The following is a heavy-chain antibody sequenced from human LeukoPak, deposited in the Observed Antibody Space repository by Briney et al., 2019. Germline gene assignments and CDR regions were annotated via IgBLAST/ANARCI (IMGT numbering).Heavy chain of an antibody. CDR3: ARGGPNCSGGSCYGAATETDY. J-gene: IGHJ4*02. CDR1: GGTFSSYA. D-gene: IGHD2-15*01. CDR2: IIPIFGTA. V-gene: IGHV1-69*05. Sequence: SVRVSCKASGGTFSSYAISWVRQAPGQGLEWMGGIIPIFGTANYAQKFQGRVTMTRDTSTSTVYMELSSLRSEDTAVYYCARGGPNCSGGSCYGAATETDYWGQGTLVTVS.